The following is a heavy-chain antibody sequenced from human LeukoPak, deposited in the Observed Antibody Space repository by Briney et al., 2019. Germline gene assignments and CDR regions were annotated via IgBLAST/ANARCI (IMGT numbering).Heavy chain of an antibody. D-gene: IGHD2-2*01. CDR2: IEDDGDQK. Sequence: GGSLRLSCAASGFTFSNYWMTWVRQAPGKGLEWVASIEDDGDQKNYGDSVKGRFTISRDNAENSLYLQMNILRVEDTAVYYCATSPHCNSISCYRLWGKGTTVTVSS. CDR1: GFTFSNYW. J-gene: IGHJ6*04. V-gene: IGHV3-7*01. CDR3: ATSPHCNSISCYRL.